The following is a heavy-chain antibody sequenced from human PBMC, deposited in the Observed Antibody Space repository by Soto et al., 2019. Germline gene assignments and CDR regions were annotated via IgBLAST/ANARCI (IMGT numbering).Heavy chain of an antibody. V-gene: IGHV4-30-2*01. CDR1: GGSISSGGYS. J-gene: IGHJ4*02. CDR3: ARHEGYDYYFDY. D-gene: IGHD1-20*01. Sequence: PSETLSLTCAVSGGSISSGGYSWSWIRQPPGKGLEWIGYIYHSGSTYYNPSLKSRVTISVDRSKNQFSLKLSSVTAADTAMYYCARHEGYDYYFDYWGQGMLVTVSS. CDR2: IYHSGST.